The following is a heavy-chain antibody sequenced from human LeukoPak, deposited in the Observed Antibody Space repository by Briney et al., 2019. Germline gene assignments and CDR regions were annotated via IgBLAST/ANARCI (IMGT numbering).Heavy chain of an antibody. CDR3: AKATNWGSREAFDI. V-gene: IGHV1-18*01. Sequence: GASVKVSCKASGYTFTRYGISWVRQAPGQGLEWMGWISGNNGNVKYAQKFQDRVTITTDTSTNIAYMEMRRLRSADTAVYYCAKATNWGSREAFDIWGQGTMVTVSS. J-gene: IGHJ3*02. CDR1: GYTFTRYG. D-gene: IGHD7-27*01. CDR2: ISGNNGNV.